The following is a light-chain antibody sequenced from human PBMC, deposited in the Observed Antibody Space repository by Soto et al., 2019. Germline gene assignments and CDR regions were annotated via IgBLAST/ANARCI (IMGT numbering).Light chain of an antibody. CDR3: QQYNNWPPAWT. CDR1: QSFTSN. J-gene: IGKJ1*01. Sequence: EIVMTQSPATLSVSPGERATLSCRASQSFTSNLAWYQQKPGQAPRLLIYGAPTRATGIPARFSGSGSGTEFTLTISSLQSEDFAVYYCQQYNNWPPAWTFGQGTKVEIK. V-gene: IGKV3-15*01. CDR2: GAP.